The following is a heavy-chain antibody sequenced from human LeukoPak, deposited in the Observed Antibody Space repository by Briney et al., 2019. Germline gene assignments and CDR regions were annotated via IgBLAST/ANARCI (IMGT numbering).Heavy chain of an antibody. J-gene: IGHJ4*02. V-gene: IGHV1-69*13. CDR1: GGTFSSYA. D-gene: IGHD3-22*01. Sequence: GASVKVSCKASGGTFSSYAISWVRQAPGQGLEWMGGIIPIFGTANYAQKFQGRVTITADESTSTAYMELSSLRSEDTAVYYCARVLPDSSGYPLYYFDYWGQGTLVTVSS. CDR3: ARVLPDSSGYPLYYFDY. CDR2: IIPIFGTA.